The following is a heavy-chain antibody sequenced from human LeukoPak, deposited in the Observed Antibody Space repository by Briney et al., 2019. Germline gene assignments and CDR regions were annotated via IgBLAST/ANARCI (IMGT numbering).Heavy chain of an antibody. V-gene: IGHV1-69*04. Sequence: ASVKVSCKASGGTFSSYAISWVRQAPGQGLEWMGRIIPILGIANYAQKFQGRVTITADKSTSTAYMELSSLRSEDTAVYYCASSSGWYNLDFDYWGQGTLVTVSS. CDR3: ASSSGWYNLDFDY. J-gene: IGHJ4*02. CDR2: IIPILGIA. D-gene: IGHD6-19*01. CDR1: GGTFSSYA.